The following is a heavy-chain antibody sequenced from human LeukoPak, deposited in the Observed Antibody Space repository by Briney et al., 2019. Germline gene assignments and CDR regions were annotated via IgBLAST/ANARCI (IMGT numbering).Heavy chain of an antibody. CDR1: GFTFSRYE. CDR2: IGITDKT. Sequence: PGGSLRLSCTASGFTFSRYEMHWVRQVIGKGLEWVSAIGITDKTYYLAPVEGRFTISRENAKNSVYLQMNSLRAEDTAVYYCARVLGTGTAYTNRFDLWGQGTLVTVSS. CDR3: ARVLGTGTAYTNRFDL. J-gene: IGHJ5*02. V-gene: IGHV3-13*01. D-gene: IGHD2/OR15-2a*01.